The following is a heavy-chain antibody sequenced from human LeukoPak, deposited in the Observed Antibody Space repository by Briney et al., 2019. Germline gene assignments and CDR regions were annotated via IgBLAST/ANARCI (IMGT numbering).Heavy chain of an antibody. CDR1: GITVSSKF. D-gene: IGHD3-16*02. V-gene: IGHV3-53*01. Sequence: GGSLRLSCAASGITVSSKFMSWVRQAPGKGLEWVSVIYNNGSAYYPDSVKGRFTISRDSSKNTVLLQMSSLRAEDTAVYYCSRGRTGAIVPNEYWGQGTLVTVSS. CDR2: IYNNGSA. J-gene: IGHJ4*02. CDR3: SRGRTGAIVPNEY.